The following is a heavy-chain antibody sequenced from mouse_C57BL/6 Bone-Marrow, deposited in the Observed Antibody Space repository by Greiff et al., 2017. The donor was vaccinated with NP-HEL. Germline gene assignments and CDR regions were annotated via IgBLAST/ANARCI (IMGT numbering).Heavy chain of an antibody. D-gene: IGHD2-3*01. J-gene: IGHJ2*01. CDR1: GYTFTDYY. V-gene: IGHV1-26*01. CDR2: INPNNGGT. Sequence: VQLQQSGPELVKPGASVKISCKASGYTFTDYYMNWVKQSHGKSLEWIGDINPNNGGTSYNQKFKGKATLTVDKSSSTAYMELRSLTSEDSAVYYCARFRWFPDYWGQGTTLTVSS. CDR3: ARFRWFPDY.